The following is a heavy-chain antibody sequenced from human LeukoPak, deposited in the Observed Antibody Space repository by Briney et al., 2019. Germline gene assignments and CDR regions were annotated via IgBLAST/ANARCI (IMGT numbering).Heavy chain of an antibody. Sequence: PGGSLRLSYAPSGFTFSSYAMSWVRQAPGKDLEWVAVISGGGSGTYYADSVRGRFTISRDNSENTVYLQMNSLRAEDTAIYYCAKAVGSSGYFSRDAFDIWGQGTMVTVSS. CDR1: GFTFSSYA. CDR2: ISGGGSGT. CDR3: AKAVGSSGYFSRDAFDI. V-gene: IGHV3-23*01. D-gene: IGHD3-22*01. J-gene: IGHJ3*02.